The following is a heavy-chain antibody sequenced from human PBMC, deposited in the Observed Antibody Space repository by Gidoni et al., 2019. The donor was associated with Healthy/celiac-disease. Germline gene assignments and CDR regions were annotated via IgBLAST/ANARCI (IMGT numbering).Heavy chain of an antibody. CDR3: AKRGSWGSSWSYYYYYYGMDV. V-gene: IGHV3-30*18. D-gene: IGHD6-13*01. J-gene: IGHJ6*02. Sequence: QVQLVESGGGVVQPGRSLSLSCAASAFTFSSYGMDWVRQAPGKGLERVAVISYDGSNKYYADSVKGRFTISRENSKNTLYLQMNSLRAEDTAVYYCAKRGSWGSSWSYYYYYYGMDVWGQGTTVTVSS. CDR1: AFTFSSYG. CDR2: ISYDGSNK.